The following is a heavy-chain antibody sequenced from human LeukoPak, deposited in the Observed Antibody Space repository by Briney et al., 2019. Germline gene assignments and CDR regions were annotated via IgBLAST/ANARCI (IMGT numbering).Heavy chain of an antibody. CDR1: GYTFTSYG. CDR2: ISAYNGNT. J-gene: IGHJ4*02. V-gene: IGHV1-18*01. D-gene: IGHD6-13*01. CDR3: AKTRGYSSSWRVGYFDY. Sequence: GASVKVSCKASGYTFTSYGISWVRQAPGQGLEWMGWISAYNGNTNYAQKLQGRVTMTTDTSTSTAYMELRSLRSDDPAVYYFAKTRGYSSSWRVGYFDYWGQGPLVTVSS.